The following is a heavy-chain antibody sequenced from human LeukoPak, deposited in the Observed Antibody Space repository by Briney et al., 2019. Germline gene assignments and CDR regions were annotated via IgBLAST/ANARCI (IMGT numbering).Heavy chain of an antibody. D-gene: IGHD3-10*01. CDR3: TTDRGDYGSGTYEIYYYYMDV. CDR1: GFTFSNAW. Sequence: PGGSLRLSCAASGFTFSNAWMSWVRQDPGKGLEWVGRIKCKTDGGTTDYAAPVKGRFTISRDDSKNTLYLQMNSLKTEDTAVYYCTTDRGDYGSGTYEIYYYYMDVWGKGTTVTVSS. CDR2: IKCKTDGGTT. V-gene: IGHV3-15*01. J-gene: IGHJ6*03.